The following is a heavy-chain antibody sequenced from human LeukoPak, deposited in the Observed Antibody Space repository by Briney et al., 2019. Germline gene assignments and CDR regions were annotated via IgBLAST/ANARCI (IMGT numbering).Heavy chain of an antibody. Sequence: SEILSLTCTVTGGSITGYYWTWIRQAPEKGLEWIGYVHFSGSTNYNHSLKTRVTRSVDTSKNYLSLSLRPLTAPDTAVYYCARVASDWPLVDPWGQGTLVTVSS. J-gene: IGHJ5*02. CDR1: GGSITGYY. CDR2: VHFSGST. D-gene: IGHD6-19*01. V-gene: IGHV4-59*01. CDR3: ARVASDWPLVDP.